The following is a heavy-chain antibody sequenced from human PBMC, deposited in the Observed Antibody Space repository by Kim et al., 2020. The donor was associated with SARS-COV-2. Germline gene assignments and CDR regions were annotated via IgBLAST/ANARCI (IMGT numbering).Heavy chain of an antibody. V-gene: IGHV5-51*01. J-gene: IGHJ4*02. Sequence: DTRYSPSFQGQVTISADKSISTAYLQWSSLKASDTAMYYCARGVEMATIWGQGTLVTVSS. CDR2: DT. CDR3: ARGVEMATI. D-gene: IGHD5-12*01.